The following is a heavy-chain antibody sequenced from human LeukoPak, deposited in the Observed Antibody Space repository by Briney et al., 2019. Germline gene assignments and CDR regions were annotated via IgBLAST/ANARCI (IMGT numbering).Heavy chain of an antibody. V-gene: IGHV3-30*02. J-gene: IGHJ4*02. Sequence: GGALRLSCAASGFTFRSYGMHWLRQAPGKGLEWVAFIRYDGSNKYYADSVKGRFTISRYNSKNTLYLQMNSLRAEDTAVYYCARDQRYRSSWPSLYFDYWGQGTLVTVSS. CDR2: IRYDGSNK. CDR1: GFTFRSYG. CDR3: ARDQRYRSSWPSLYFDY. D-gene: IGHD6-13*01.